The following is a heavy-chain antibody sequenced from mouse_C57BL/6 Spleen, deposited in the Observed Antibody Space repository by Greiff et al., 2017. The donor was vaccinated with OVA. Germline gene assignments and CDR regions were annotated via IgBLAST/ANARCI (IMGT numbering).Heavy chain of an antibody. CDR2: ISSGSSTI. J-gene: IGHJ2*01. D-gene: IGHD4-1*01. CDR3: ARGGGLGNYFDY. V-gene: IGHV5-17*01. Sequence: EVMLVESGGGLVKPGGSLKLSCAASGFTFSDYGMHWVRQAPEKGLEWVAYISSGSSTIYYADTVKGRFTISRDNAKNTLFLQMTSLRSEDTAMYYCARGGGLGNYFDYWGQGTTLTVSS. CDR1: GFTFSDYG.